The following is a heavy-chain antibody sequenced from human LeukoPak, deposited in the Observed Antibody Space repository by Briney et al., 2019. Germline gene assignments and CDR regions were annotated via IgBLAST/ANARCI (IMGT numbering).Heavy chain of an antibody. Sequence: SETLSLTCTVSGYSISSGYYWGWIRQPPGKGLEWIGSIYHNGNTFYNPSLKSRITISVDTSKNPFSLKLSSVTAADTAVYYCARDLRLSPYSGGWPLDYWGQGTLVTVSS. CDR2: IYHNGNT. J-gene: IGHJ4*02. D-gene: IGHD6-19*01. V-gene: IGHV4-38-2*02. CDR3: ARDLRLSPYSGGWPLDY. CDR1: GYSISSGYY.